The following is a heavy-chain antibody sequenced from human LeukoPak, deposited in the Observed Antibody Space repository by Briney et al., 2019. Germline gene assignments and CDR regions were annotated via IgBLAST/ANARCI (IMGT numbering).Heavy chain of an antibody. CDR1: GFTFSSYG. Sequence: PGGSLRLSCAASGFTFSSYGMHWLRQAPGKGLAWVAFIRYDGSNKYYADSVKGRFTISRDNSKNTLYLQMNSLRAEDTAVYYCAKDPHDFWSGYYPDAFDIWGQGTMVTVSS. CDR3: AKDPHDFWSGYYPDAFDI. D-gene: IGHD3-3*01. V-gene: IGHV3-30*02. J-gene: IGHJ3*02. CDR2: IRYDGSNK.